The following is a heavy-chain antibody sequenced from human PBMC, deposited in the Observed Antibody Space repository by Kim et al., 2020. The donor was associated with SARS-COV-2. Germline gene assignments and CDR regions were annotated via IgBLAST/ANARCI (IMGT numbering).Heavy chain of an antibody. CDR2: ISWNSGSI. D-gene: IGHD4-4*01. J-gene: IGHJ4*02. CDR1: GFTFDDYA. Sequence: GGSLRLSCAASGFTFDDYAMHWVRQAPGKGLEWVSGISWNSGSIGYADSVKGRFTISRDNAKNSLYLQMNSLRAEDTALYYCAKSSKGSLDYWGQGTLVTVSS. CDR3: AKSSKGSLDY. V-gene: IGHV3-9*01.